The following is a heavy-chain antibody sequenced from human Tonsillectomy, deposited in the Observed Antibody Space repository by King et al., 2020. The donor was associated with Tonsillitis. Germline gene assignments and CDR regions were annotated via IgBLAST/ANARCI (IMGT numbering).Heavy chain of an antibody. CDR2: ISRSGDTI. Sequence: VQLVESGGGLVKPGGSLRLSCAASGFTFSVPYMGWIRQAPGKGLEWISYISRSGDTIYYADSVRGRFTISRDNAKNSLYLQMNSLRAEDTAVYYCAIICYAASVRGSYPISRDKTITILCLQMNGPEAEDTAVYYGARTTVALDYWGQGTLVTISS. CDR1: GFTFSVPY. J-gene: IGHJ4*02. D-gene: IGHD3-3*01. CDR3: AIICYAASVRGSYPISRDKTITILCLQMNGPEAEDTAVYYGARTTVALDY. V-gene: IGHV3-11*01.